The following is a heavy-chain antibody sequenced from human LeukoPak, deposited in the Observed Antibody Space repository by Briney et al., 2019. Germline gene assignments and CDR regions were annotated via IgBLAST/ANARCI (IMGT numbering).Heavy chain of an antibody. CDR1: GFTFSSYA. CDR2: ISYDGSNK. Sequence: GGSLRLSCAASGFTFSSYAMHWVRQAPGKGLEWVAVISYDGSNKYYADSVKGRFTISRDNSKNTLYLQMNSLRAEDTAVYYCARASYCGGDCYPRFYYYYGMDVWGQGTTVTVSS. D-gene: IGHD2-21*02. V-gene: IGHV3-30*04. CDR3: ARASYCGGDCYPRFYYYYGMDV. J-gene: IGHJ6*02.